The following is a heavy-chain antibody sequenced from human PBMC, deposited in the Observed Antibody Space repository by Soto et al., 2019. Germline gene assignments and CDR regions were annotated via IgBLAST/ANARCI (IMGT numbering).Heavy chain of an antibody. V-gene: IGHV3-15*07. D-gene: IGHD6-19*01. CDR1: SSTFSNAW. CDR2: IKSKTDGGTT. Sequence: EVQLVESGGGLVKPGGSLRLSCAASSSTFSNAWMNWVRQAPGKGLEWVGHIKSKTDGGTTDYGAPGKGRFTISRDDSKTTLYLQMNSLKTEDTAVYYCTTVFSSGWKDWGQVTLVTVSS. CDR3: TTVFSSGWKD. J-gene: IGHJ4*02.